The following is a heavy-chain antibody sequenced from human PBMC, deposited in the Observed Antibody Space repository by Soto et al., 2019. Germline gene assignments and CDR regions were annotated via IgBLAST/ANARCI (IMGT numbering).Heavy chain of an antibody. D-gene: IGHD3-22*01. Sequence: GASVKVSCKASGYTFTGYYMHWVRQAPGQGLEWMGWINPNSGGTNYAQKFQGWVTMTRDTSISTAYMELSRLRSDDTAVYYCATGPGNYYDSSGSHLWGYAFDIWGQGTMVTVSS. V-gene: IGHV1-2*04. CDR3: ATGPGNYYDSSGSHLWGYAFDI. CDR2: INPNSGGT. CDR1: GYTFTGYY. J-gene: IGHJ3*02.